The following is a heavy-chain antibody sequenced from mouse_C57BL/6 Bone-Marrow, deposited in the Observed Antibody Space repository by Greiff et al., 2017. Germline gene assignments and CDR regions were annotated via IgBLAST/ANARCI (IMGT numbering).Heavy chain of an antibody. CDR3: ARETSQVYFDY. J-gene: IGHJ2*01. CDR2: IDPSDSYT. D-gene: IGHD3-2*02. CDR1: GYTFTSYW. Sequence: QVQLQQPGAELVMPGASVKLSCKASGYTFTSYWMHWVKQRPGQGLEWIGEIDPSDSYTNYNQKFKAKSTLTVDKSSSTAYMQLSSLTSEDSAVYYCARETSQVYFDYWGQGTTLTVSS. V-gene: IGHV1-69*01.